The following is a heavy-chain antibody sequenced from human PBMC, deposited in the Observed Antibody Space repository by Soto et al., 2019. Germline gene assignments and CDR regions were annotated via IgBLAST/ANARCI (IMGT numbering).Heavy chain of an antibody. J-gene: IGHJ6*02. Sequence: PGESLKISCKGSGYSFTSYWIGWVRQMPGKGLEWMGIIYPGDSGTRYSPSFQGQVTISADKSISTAYLQWSSLKASDTAMYYCARLGSKGYRYYYYGMDVWGQGTTVTVSS. D-gene: IGHD3-16*02. V-gene: IGHV5-51*01. CDR3: ARLGSKGYRYYYYGMDV. CDR1: GYSFTSYW. CDR2: IYPGDSGT.